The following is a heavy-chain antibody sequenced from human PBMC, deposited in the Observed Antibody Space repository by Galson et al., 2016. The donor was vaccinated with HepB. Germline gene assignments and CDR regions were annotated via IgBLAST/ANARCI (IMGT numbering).Heavy chain of an antibody. J-gene: IGHJ4*02. Sequence: SGYTFTTYFFHWVRQAPGQGLEWMGMIDPGAGSTNYAHKFDGRVTMTRDTSTSTLYMELSSLRSDDTAVYYCARGYSYGFRSYYWGQGTLVTVSS. D-gene: IGHD5-18*01. V-gene: IGHV1-46*01. CDR1: GYTFTTYF. CDR2: IDPGAGST. CDR3: ARGYSYGFRSYY.